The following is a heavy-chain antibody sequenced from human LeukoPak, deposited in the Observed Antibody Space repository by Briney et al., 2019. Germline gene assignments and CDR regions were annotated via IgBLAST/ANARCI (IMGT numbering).Heavy chain of an antibody. CDR1: GGSFSGYY. CDR3: ARLRPLGVVQVGGTVIDY. V-gene: IGHV4-34*01. D-gene: IGHD3-16*01. CDR2: INHSGST. J-gene: IGHJ4*02. Sequence: SETLSLTCAVYGGSFSGYYWSWIRQPPGKGLEWIGEINHSGSTNYNPSLKSRVTISVDTSKNQFSLKLSSVTAADTAVYYCARLRPLGVVQVGGTVIDYWGQGTRVTVS.